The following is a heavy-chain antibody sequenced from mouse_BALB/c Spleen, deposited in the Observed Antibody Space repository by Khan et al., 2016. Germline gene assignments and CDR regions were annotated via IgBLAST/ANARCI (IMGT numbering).Heavy chain of an antibody. Sequence: EVELVESGPSLVKPSQTLSLTCSVTGASITSGYWNWIRKFPGNKLEYMGYINYSGSTYYNPSLKSRISITRDTSKHQYYLQLNSVPTEDTAPYYCARYEGDSLDYGVHGTALTVSS. J-gene: IGHJ2*01. V-gene: IGHV3-8*02. CDR3: ARYEGDSLDY. CDR1: GASITSGY. CDR2: INYSGST.